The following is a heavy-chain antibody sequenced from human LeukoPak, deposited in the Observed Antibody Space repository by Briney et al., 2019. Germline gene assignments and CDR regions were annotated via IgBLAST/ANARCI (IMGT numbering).Heavy chain of an antibody. V-gene: IGHV4-39*01. D-gene: IGHD3-22*01. J-gene: IGHJ4*02. CDR1: GGSISSSTYN. CDR2: IYNSGST. Sequence: SETLSLTCTVSGGSISSSTYNWGWIRQPPGKGLYGFGSIYNSGSTFYNPSLKTRVTISIDTSKNQFSLKLSSVTAADTAIYYCASQPYYESSGYYFYWGQGTLVTVSS. CDR3: ASQPYYESSGYYFY.